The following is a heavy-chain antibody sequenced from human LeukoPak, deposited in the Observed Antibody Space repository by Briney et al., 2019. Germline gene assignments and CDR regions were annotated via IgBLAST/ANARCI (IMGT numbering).Heavy chain of an antibody. CDR3: TTDLDY. V-gene: IGHV3-15*01. J-gene: IGHJ4*02. CDR2: IKTKAEGGTI. Sequence: GGSLRLSCAVSGFIFSDVWMSWVRQAPGKGLEWVARIKTKAEGGTIDYAAPVKGRFIISRDDSEKRLDLQMSSLKSEDTGVHYCTTDLDYWGPGTLVTVSS. CDR1: GFIFSDVW.